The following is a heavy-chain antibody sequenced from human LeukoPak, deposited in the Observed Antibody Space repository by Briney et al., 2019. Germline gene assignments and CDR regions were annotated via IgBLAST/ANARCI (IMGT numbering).Heavy chain of an antibody. V-gene: IGHV3-48*04. CDR1: GSTFSSHT. Sequence: GGSLRLSCAASGSTFSSHTMSWVRQAPGKGLEWISYISSTSSIIYYADSVKGRFTTSRDNAKNSLYLQMNSLRAEDTAVYYCARDSRIAAALFDYWGQGTLVTVSS. J-gene: IGHJ4*02. CDR3: ARDSRIAAALFDY. D-gene: IGHD6-13*01. CDR2: ISSTSSII.